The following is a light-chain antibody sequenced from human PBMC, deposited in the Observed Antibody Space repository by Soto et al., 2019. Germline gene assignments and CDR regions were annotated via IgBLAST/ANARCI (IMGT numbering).Light chain of an antibody. V-gene: IGKV2-28*01. CDR1: QSLLHSNGYNY. J-gene: IGKJ4*01. CDR2: LGS. CDR3: MQALQSPLT. Sequence: DIVMTQSPLSLPVTPGEPASISCRSSQSLLHSNGYNYLDWYLQKPGQSPQLLIYLGSNRASGVPDRFSGSASGTDFTLKISRVEAEDVGIYYCMQALQSPLTFGGGTQVEIK.